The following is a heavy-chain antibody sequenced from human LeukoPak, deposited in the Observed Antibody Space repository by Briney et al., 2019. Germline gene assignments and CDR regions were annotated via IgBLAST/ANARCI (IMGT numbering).Heavy chain of an antibody. CDR2: ISGSGGST. CDR3: AKRPRIAAAGTAEYFQH. CDR1: GFTFSSYA. Sequence: AGSLRLSCAASGFTFSSYAMSRVRQAPGKGLEWVSAISGSGGSTYFADSVKGRFTISRDNSKNTLYLQMNSLRAEDTAVYYCAKRPRIAAAGTAEYFQHWGQGTLVTVSS. J-gene: IGHJ1*01. V-gene: IGHV3-23*01. D-gene: IGHD6-13*01.